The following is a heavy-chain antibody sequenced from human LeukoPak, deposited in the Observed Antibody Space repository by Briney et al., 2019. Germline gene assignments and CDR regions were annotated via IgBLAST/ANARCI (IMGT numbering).Heavy chain of an antibody. CDR3: AKDLVYSTSGSGPYYFFDY. Sequence: GGSLRLSCAASGFTFSSYSMNWVRQAPGKGLEWVSSISSSSSYIYYADSVKGRFTISRDNAKNSLYLQMNSLRAEDTAVYYCAKDLVYSTSGSGPYYFFDYWGQGTLVTVSS. D-gene: IGHD2-8*01. CDR2: ISSSSSYI. CDR1: GFTFSSYS. V-gene: IGHV3-21*04. J-gene: IGHJ4*02.